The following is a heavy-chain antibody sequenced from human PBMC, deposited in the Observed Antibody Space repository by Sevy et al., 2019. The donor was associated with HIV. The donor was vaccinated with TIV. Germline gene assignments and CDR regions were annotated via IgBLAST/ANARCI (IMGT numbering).Heavy chain of an antibody. Sequence: GGSLRLSCAASGFTFSSYAMSWVRQAPGKGLEWVSAISGSGGSTYYADSVKGRFTISRDNSKNTLYLQMNSLRAEDTAVYYCAKDLQVGNHYDFWSGYLPDYWGQGTLVTVSS. J-gene: IGHJ4*02. CDR2: ISGSGGST. CDR3: AKDLQVGNHYDFWSGYLPDY. V-gene: IGHV3-23*01. CDR1: GFTFSSYA. D-gene: IGHD3-3*01.